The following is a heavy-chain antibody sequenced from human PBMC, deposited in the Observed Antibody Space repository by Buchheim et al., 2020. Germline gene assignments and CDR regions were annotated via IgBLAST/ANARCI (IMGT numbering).Heavy chain of an antibody. J-gene: IGHJ6*02. CDR3: ARAGGYDYVWGSYRPRDGMDV. V-gene: IGHV4-59*01. D-gene: IGHD3-16*02. CDR2: IYYSGTT. CDR1: GGSISSYY. Sequence: QVQLLESGPGLVKPSETLSLTCTVSGGSISSYYWSWIRQPPGKGLEWFGYIYYSGTTNYNPSIKSRVTISVDPSKNQLSLKLRSVTAADTAVYYCARAGGYDYVWGSYRPRDGMDVWGQGTT.